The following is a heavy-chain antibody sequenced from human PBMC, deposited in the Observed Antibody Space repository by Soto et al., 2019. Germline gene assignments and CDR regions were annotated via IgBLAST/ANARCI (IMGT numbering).Heavy chain of an antibody. J-gene: IGHJ4*02. CDR1: GFTFSSYD. CDR2: IGTAGDT. V-gene: IGHV3-13*01. Sequence: GGSLRLSCAASGFTFSSYDMHWVRQATGKGLEWVSAIGTAGDTYYPGSVKGRFTISRENAKNSLYLQMNSLRAGDTAVYYCARESAVGPYSFFDYWGQGTLVTVSS. D-gene: IGHD2-15*01. CDR3: ARESAVGPYSFFDY.